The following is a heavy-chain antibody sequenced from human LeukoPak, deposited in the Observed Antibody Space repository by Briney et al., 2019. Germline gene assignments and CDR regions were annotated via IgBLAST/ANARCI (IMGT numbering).Heavy chain of an antibody. D-gene: IGHD2-21*01. V-gene: IGHV3-21*04. Sequence: PGGSLRLSCAASGFTFSSYAMSWVRQAPGKGLEWVSTIIGSGGDTYYADSVKGRFTISRDNAKNSLYLQMNSLRAEDTAVYYCARTYFCFDYWGQGILVTVSA. J-gene: IGHJ4*02. CDR3: ARTYFCFDY. CDR1: GFTFSSYA. CDR2: IIGSGGDT.